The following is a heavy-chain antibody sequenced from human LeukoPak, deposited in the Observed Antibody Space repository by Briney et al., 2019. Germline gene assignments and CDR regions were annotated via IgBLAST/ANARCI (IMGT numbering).Heavy chain of an antibody. J-gene: IGHJ4*02. Sequence: GGSLRLSCAASGFTFSSYWMSWVRQAPGKGLEWVANIKQDGSEKYYVDSVKGRFTISRDNAKNSLYLQMNSLRAEDTAVYYCARDPSDSSAVYADYWGQGTLVTVSS. CDR1: GFTFSSYW. V-gene: IGHV3-7*03. CDR2: IKQDGSEK. CDR3: ARDPSDSSAVYADY. D-gene: IGHD3-22*01.